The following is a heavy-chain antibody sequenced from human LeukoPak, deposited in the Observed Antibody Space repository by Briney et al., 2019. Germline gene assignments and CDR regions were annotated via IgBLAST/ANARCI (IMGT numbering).Heavy chain of an antibody. J-gene: IGHJ3*02. Sequence: SGGSLRLSCAASGFTFDDYAMHWVRHAPGKGLEWVSGISWNSGSITYADSVKGRFTISRDNAKNSLYLQVNSLRPDDTALYYCAKAVGPYGRHAFDIWGQGTMVTVSS. V-gene: IGHV3-9*01. CDR2: ISWNSGSI. D-gene: IGHD3-10*01. CDR3: AKAVGPYGRHAFDI. CDR1: GFTFDDYA.